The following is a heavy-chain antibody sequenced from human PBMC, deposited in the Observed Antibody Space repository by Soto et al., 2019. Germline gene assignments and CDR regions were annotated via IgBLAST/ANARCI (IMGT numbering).Heavy chain of an antibody. CDR3: SGCSGGACNPNYGMDV. CDR2: ISPSTSHI. CDR1: GFTFSSCT. D-gene: IGHD2-15*01. Sequence: EVHLVESGGGLVKPGGSLRLSCAVSGFTFSSCTMNWVRQAPGKGLEWVSSISPSTSHIYYADSVKGRFTISRDNAKNSLVLQMNSLRAEDTAVYYCSGCSGGACNPNYGMDVWGQGPTVTVS. V-gene: IGHV3-21*01. J-gene: IGHJ6*02.